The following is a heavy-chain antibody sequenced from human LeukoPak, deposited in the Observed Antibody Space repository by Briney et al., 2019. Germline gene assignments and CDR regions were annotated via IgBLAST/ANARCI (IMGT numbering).Heavy chain of an antibody. Sequence: GESLKISCKGSGYRFTNYWIGWVRQMPGKGLEWMGIIYPGDSDTRYSPSFQGQVTISADKSISTAYLQWSSLKASDTAMYYCARTLGRDGYNPYFDYWGQGTLVTVSS. V-gene: IGHV5-51*01. D-gene: IGHD5-24*01. CDR2: IYPGDSDT. J-gene: IGHJ4*02. CDR3: ARTLGRDGYNPYFDY. CDR1: GYRFTNYW.